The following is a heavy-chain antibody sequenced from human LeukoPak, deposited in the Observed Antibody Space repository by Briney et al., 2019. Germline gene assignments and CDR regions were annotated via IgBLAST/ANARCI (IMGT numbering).Heavy chain of an antibody. CDR3: ARSPHILTGENFDY. Sequence: GASVKVSCKASGYTLTGYYMHWVRQAPGQGLEWMGWINLNSGGTNYAQKFQGRVTMTRDTSISTAYMELSRLRSDNTAIYYCARSPHILTGENFDYWGQGTLVTVSS. D-gene: IGHD3-9*01. V-gene: IGHV1-2*02. CDR2: INLNSGGT. J-gene: IGHJ4*02. CDR1: GYTLTGYY.